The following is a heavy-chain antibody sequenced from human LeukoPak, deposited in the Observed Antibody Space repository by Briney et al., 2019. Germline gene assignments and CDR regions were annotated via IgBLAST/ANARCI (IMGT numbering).Heavy chain of an antibody. J-gene: IGHJ4*02. CDR2: IYSGGST. CDR1: GFTFSSYA. D-gene: IGHD6-13*01. Sequence: GGSLRLSCAASGFTFSSYAMSWVRQAPGKGLEWVSVIYSGGSTYYADSVKGRFTISRDNSKNTLYLQMNSLRAEDTAVYYCAKDQSSMYSSSWSHGCDYWGQGTLVTVSS. V-gene: IGHV3-23*03. CDR3: AKDQSSMYSSSWSHGCDY.